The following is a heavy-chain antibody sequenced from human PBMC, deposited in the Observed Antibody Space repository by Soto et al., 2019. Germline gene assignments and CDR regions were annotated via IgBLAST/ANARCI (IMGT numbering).Heavy chain of an antibody. V-gene: IGHV1-69*13. Sequence: GASVKVSCKASGGTFSSYAISWVRQAPGQGLEWMGGIIPIFGTANYAQKFQGRVTITADESTSIAYMELSSLRSEDTAVYYCARLHPSYGGMDVWGQGTTVTVSS. CDR3: ARLHPSYGGMDV. CDR1: GGTFSSYA. CDR2: IIPIFGTA. D-gene: IGHD1-26*01. J-gene: IGHJ6*02.